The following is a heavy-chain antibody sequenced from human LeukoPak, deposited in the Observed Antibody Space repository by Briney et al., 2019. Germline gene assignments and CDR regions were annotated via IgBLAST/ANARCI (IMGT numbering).Heavy chain of an antibody. J-gene: IGHJ4*02. CDR1: GFRFEAYG. D-gene: IGHD3-10*01. V-gene: IGHV3-9*01. Sequence: PLRLSCAASGFRFEAYGMHWVGKAPGKGREWGSGIAWNSDDIAYADSVKGRFTIARDNAKNSLYLQMNSLRAEDTAVYYCTRDGYYGSGRSFDYWGQGTLVTVSS. CDR2: IAWNSDDI. CDR3: TRDGYYGSGRSFDY.